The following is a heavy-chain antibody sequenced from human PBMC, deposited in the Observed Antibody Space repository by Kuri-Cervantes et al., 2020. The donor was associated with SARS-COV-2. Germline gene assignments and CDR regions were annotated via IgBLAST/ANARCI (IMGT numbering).Heavy chain of an antibody. CDR3: ARELGLTTVNWFDP. D-gene: IGHD4-17*01. J-gene: IGHJ5*02. CDR2: IYYSGST. Sequence: ESLKISCTVSGGSISSYYWSWIRQPPGKGLEWIGYIYYSGSTNYNPSLKSRVTISVDTSKSQFSLKLSSVTAADTAVYYCARELGLTTVNWFDPWGQGTLVTVSS. V-gene: IGHV4-59*01. CDR1: GGSISSYY.